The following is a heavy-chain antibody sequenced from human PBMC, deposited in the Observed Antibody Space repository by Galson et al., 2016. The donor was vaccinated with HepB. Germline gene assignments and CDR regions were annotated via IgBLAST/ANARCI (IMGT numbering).Heavy chain of an antibody. CDR1: GFLFSGFS. J-gene: IGHJ4*02. D-gene: IGHD6-6*01. CDR3: ARASYYFDS. CDR2: INGGGSAI. V-gene: IGHV3-48*04. Sequence: SLRLSCAGSGFLFSGFSMNWVRQAPGKGLEWISYINGGGSAIYYADSVRGRFSVSRDNAKNSQYLQMDSLRADDTAMYYCARASYYFDSWGPGTLVTVSS.